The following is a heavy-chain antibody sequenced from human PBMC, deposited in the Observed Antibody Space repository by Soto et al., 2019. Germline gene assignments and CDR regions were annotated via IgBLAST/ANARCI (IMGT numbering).Heavy chain of an antibody. CDR2: INPIGGST. J-gene: IGHJ4*02. Sequence: QVQLVQSGAEVMKPGASVKVSCKASGYTFINYYMHWVRQAPGQGLEWMGIINPIGGSTRYAQKLQDRVIMTRDENTTTVYMELRSLRSEETAVYYCARGPNGGNTYDFDYWGQGTLVTVSS. CDR1: GYTFINYY. CDR3: ARGPNGGNTYDFDY. V-gene: IGHV1-46*04. D-gene: IGHD2-15*01.